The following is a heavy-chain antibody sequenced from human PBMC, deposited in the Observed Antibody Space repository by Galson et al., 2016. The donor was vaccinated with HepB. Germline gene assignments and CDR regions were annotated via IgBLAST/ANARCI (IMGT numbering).Heavy chain of an antibody. J-gene: IGHJ4*02. D-gene: IGHD5-12*01. CDR1: GFTFSSYA. CDR2: IKQDGSEK. V-gene: IGHV3-7*03. Sequence: SLRLSCAASGFTFSSYAMHWVRQAPGKGLEWVANIKQDGSEKYYVDSVKGRFTISRDNAKNSLYLQINSLSAEDTAVYYCARQYRGGPSDYWGQGTLVIVSS. CDR3: ARQYRGGPSDY.